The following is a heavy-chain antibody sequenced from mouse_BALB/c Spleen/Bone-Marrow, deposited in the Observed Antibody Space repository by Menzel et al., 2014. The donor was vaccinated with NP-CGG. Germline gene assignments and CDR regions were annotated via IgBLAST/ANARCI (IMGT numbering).Heavy chain of an antibody. CDR2: IDPANGNT. J-gene: IGHJ3*01. Sequence: VQRQQSGAELVKPGASVKLSCTAFGFNIKDTYMHWVKQTPEQGLEWIGRIDPANGNTKYDPKFQGEATITADTSSNTAYLQLSRLTSEDTAVYYGATYYRYDGRFAYWGQGTLVTVAA. V-gene: IGHV14-3*02. D-gene: IGHD2-14*01. CDR3: ATYYRYDGRFAY. CDR1: GFNIKDTY.